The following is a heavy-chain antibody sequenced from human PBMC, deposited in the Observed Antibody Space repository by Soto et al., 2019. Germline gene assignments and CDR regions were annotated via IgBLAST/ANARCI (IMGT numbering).Heavy chain of an antibody. J-gene: IGHJ4*02. Sequence: SKGLEWVAVISYDGSNKYYADSVKGRFTISRDNSKNTLYLQMNSLRAEDTAVYYCAKWARGAARAPYDFDIRAQGTLLTVPS. V-gene: IGHV3-30*18. CDR3: AKWARGAARAPYDFDI. CDR2: ISYDGSNK. D-gene: IGHD6-6*01.